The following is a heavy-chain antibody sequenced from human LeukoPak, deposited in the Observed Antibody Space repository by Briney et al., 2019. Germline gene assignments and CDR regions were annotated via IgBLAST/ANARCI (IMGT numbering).Heavy chain of an antibody. CDR2: ISAYNGNT. D-gene: IGHD2-15*01. Sequence: ASVKVSCKASGYTFTSYGISWVRQAPGQGFEWMGWISAYNGNTNYAQKLQGRVTMTTDTSTSTAYMELRSLRSDDTAVYYCARDIVVVVAATWEYNWFDPWGQGTLVTVSS. CDR1: GYTFTSYG. CDR3: ARDIVVVVAATWEYNWFDP. V-gene: IGHV1-18*01. J-gene: IGHJ5*02.